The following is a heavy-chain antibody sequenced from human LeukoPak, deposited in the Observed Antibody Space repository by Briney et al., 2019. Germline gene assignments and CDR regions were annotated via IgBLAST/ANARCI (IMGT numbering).Heavy chain of an antibody. CDR2: ISYDGSNK. CDR1: GFTFSSYA. CDR3: ARSPTVTRHRYFDY. D-gene: IGHD4-11*01. V-gene: IGHV3-30-3*01. J-gene: IGHJ4*02. Sequence: PGGSLRLSCAASGFTFSSYAMHWVRQAPGKGLEWVAVISYDGSNKYYADSVKGRFTISRDNPKNTLYLQMNSLRAEDTAVYYCARSPTVTRHRYFDYWGQGTLVTVSS.